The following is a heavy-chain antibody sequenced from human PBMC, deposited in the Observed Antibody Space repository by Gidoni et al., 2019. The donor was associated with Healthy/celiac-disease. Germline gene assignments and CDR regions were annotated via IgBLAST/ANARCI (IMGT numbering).Heavy chain of an antibody. CDR1: GFTFPRYA. V-gene: IGHV3-30*18. CDR2: ISYDGSNK. Sequence: QVPLVESAGGVVQPGWSMRLSSAASGFTFPRYALHWVRQAPGKGLEWVAVISYDGSNKYYADSVKGRFTISRDNSKNTLYLQMNSLRAEDTAVYYCAKLASDSSGYYYDDAFDIWGQGTMVTVSS. CDR3: AKLASDSSGYYYDDAFDI. J-gene: IGHJ3*02. D-gene: IGHD3-22*01.